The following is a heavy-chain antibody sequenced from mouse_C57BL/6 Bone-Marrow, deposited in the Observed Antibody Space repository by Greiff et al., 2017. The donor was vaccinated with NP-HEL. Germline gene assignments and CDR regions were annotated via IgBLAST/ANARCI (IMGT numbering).Heavy chain of an antibody. V-gene: IGHV1-76*01. CDR2: IYPGSGNT. Sequence: VKLQESGAELVRPGASVKLSCKASGYTFTDYYINWVKQRPGQGLEWIARIYPGSGNTYYNEKFKGKATLTAEKSSSTAYMQLSSLTSEDSAVYFCARENYWGQGTTLTVSS. CDR3: ARENY. J-gene: IGHJ2*01. CDR1: GYTFTDYY.